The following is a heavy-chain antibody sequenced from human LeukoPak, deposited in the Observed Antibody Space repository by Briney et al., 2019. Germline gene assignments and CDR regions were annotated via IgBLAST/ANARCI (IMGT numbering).Heavy chain of an antibody. CDR2: MNPNSGNT. J-gene: IGHJ5*02. Sequence: ASVKVSCKASGYTFTSYDINWVRQATGQGLEWMGWMNPNSGNTGYAQKFQGRVTMTRNTSISTAYMELSSLRSEDTAVYYCARGGIYDFWSGYNNWFDPWGQGTLVTVSS. CDR3: ARGGIYDFWSGYNNWFDP. D-gene: IGHD3-3*01. CDR1: GYTFTSYD. V-gene: IGHV1-8*01.